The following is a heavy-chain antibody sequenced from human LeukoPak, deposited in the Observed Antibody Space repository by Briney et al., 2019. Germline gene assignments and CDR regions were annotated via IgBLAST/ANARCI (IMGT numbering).Heavy chain of an antibody. J-gene: IGHJ4*02. CDR2: ISYDGSNK. D-gene: IGHD1-1*01. CDR3: ARAGVTTGTTSDY. Sequence: GGSLRLSCAASGFTVSSNYMNWVRQAPGKGLEWVAVISYDGSNKYYADSVKGRFTISRDNSKNTLYLQMNSLRAEDTAVYYCARAGVTTGTTSDYWGQGTLVTVSS. CDR1: GFTVSSNY. V-gene: IGHV3-30-3*01.